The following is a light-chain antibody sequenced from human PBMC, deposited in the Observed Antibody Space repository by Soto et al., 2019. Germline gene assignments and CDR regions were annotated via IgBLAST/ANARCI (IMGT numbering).Light chain of an antibody. V-gene: IGKV3-20*01. CDR3: QYYGASPPFT. Sequence: DIVLTQSRGTLSLSPVERATLSCRASQSVSSNSLAWYQQKLGQAPRLLLYAASSRATGIPDRFTGSGSGTDFTLTISRLEPEDFAVYYCQYYGASPPFTFGPGTKVDIK. CDR1: QSVSSNS. J-gene: IGKJ3*01. CDR2: AAS.